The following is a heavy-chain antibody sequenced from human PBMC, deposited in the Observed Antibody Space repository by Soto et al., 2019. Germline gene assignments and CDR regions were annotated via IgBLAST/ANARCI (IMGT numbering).Heavy chain of an antibody. CDR2: ISAYNGNT. Sequence: ASVKVSCKASGYTFTSYGISWVRQAPGQGLEWMGWISAYNGNTNYAQKLQGRVTMTTDTSTSTAYMELRSLGSDDTAVYYCARAETVTSDPAYDYIWGSYRRFTDYWGQGTLVTVSS. D-gene: IGHD3-16*02. V-gene: IGHV1-18*01. J-gene: IGHJ4*02. CDR1: GYTFTSYG. CDR3: ARAETVTSDPAYDYIWGSYRRFTDY.